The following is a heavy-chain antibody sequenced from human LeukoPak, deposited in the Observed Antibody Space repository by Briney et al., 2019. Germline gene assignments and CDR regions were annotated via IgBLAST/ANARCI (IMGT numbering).Heavy chain of an antibody. CDR3: ARETRNYGGNSYWYFDL. V-gene: IGHV4-4*07. J-gene: IGHJ2*01. D-gene: IGHD4-23*01. Sequence: SETLSLTCTVSGGSISSYYWSWIRRPAGKGLEWIGRIYTSGSTNYNPSLKSRVTMSVDTSKNQFSLRLSSVTAADTAVYYCARETRNYGGNSYWYFDLWGRGTLVTVSS. CDR2: IYTSGST. CDR1: GGSISSYY.